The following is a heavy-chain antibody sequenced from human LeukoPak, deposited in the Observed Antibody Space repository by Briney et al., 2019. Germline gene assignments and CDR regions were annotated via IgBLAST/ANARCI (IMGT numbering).Heavy chain of an antibody. D-gene: IGHD4-23*01. J-gene: IGHJ6*02. CDR1: GYTFTGYY. CDR3: AAGDTVVTPEDYYYYGMDV. V-gene: IGHV1-2*02. CDR2: INPNSGGT. Sequence: RRASVKVSCKASGYTFTGYYMHWVRQAPGQGLEWMGWINPNSGGTNYAQKFQERVTITRDMSTSTAYMELSSLRSEDTAVYYCAAGDTVVTPEDYYYYGMDVWGQGTTVTVSS.